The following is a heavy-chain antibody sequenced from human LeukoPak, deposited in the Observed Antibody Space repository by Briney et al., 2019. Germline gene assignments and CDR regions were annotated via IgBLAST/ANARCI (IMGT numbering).Heavy chain of an antibody. J-gene: IGHJ5*02. V-gene: IGHV4-39*07. CDR2: IYYSGST. CDR3: ARDRVVVVPAAIRYNWFDP. CDR1: GGSISSSSYY. Sequence: SETLSLTCTVSGGSISSSSYYWGWIRQPPGKGLEWIGSIYYSGSTYYNPSLKSRVTISVDTSKNQFSLKLSSVTAADTAVYYCARDRVVVVPAAIRYNWFDPWGQGTLVIVSS. D-gene: IGHD2-2*01.